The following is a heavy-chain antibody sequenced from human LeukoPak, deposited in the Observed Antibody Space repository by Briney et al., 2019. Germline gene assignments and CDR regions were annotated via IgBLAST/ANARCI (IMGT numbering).Heavy chain of an antibody. CDR1: GGSFSGYY. J-gene: IGHJ5*02. CDR3: ARVVRLWFGELSRWFDP. Sequence: PSETLSLTCAVYGGSFSGYYWSWIRQPPGKGLEWIGEINHSGSTNYNPSLKSRVTISVDTSKNQFSLKLSSVTAADTAVYYCARVVRLWFGELSRWFDPWGQGTLVTVSS. D-gene: IGHD3-10*01. CDR2: INHSGST. V-gene: IGHV4-34*01.